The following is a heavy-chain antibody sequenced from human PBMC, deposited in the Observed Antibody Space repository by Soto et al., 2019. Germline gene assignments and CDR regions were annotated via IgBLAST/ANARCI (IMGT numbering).Heavy chain of an antibody. CDR3: ARGYTGGWSRGGYFES. J-gene: IGHJ4*02. CDR2: ISGSGTTI. D-gene: IGHD6-19*01. Sequence: GGSLRLSCVASGFTFSSYDMNWVRQAPGKGPEWVSHISGSGTTIYYADSVRGRFTISRDNAKNSLYLQMNSLRAEDRAIYYCARGYTGGWSRGGYFESWGQGTLVIVSS. V-gene: IGHV3-48*03. CDR1: GFTFSSYD.